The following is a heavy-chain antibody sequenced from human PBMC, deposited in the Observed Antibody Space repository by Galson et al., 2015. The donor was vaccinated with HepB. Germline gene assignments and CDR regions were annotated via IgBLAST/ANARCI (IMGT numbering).Heavy chain of an antibody. Sequence: SLRLSCAGSGFPFSNAWMNWVRQAPGKGLEWVGRIKSKAVGGAINYAAPVKGRFTISGDDSKATVFLQMNSLKTEDTALYYCTTSAAPCGGDCYNNWGQGTLVTVSS. CDR2: IKSKAVGGAI. CDR3: TTSAAPCGGDCYNN. J-gene: IGHJ4*02. D-gene: IGHD2-21*02. V-gene: IGHV3-15*01. CDR1: GFPFSNAW.